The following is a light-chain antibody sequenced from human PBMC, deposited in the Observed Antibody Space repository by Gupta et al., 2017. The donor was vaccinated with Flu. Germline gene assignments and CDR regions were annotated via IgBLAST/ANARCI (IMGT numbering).Light chain of an antibody. V-gene: IGLV2-14*01. CDR3: SSYTSSSIPVV. J-gene: IGLJ2*01. CDR2: EVS. Sequence: QSALTQPASVSGSPGQSITISCTGTSSDVGGYNYVSWYQQHPGKAPKLMIYEVSNRPSGVSNRFSGSKSSNTASLTTSGLQAEDEADYYCSSYTSSSIPVVFGGGTKLTVL. CDR1: SSDVGGYNY.